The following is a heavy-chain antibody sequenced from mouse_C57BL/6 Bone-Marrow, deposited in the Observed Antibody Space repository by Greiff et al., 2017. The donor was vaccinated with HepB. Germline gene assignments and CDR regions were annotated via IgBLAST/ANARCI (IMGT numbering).Heavy chain of an antibody. CDR2: INSDGGST. Sequence: EVKLMESGGGLVQPGESLKLSCESNEYEFPSHDMSWVRKTPEKRLELVAAINSDGGSTYYPDTMERRFIISRDNTKKTLYLQMSSLRSEDTALYYCARPYYYGRARDYWGQGTTLTVSS. CDR3: ARPYYYGRARDY. J-gene: IGHJ2*01. CDR1: EYEFPSHD. D-gene: IGHD1-1*01. V-gene: IGHV5-2*01.